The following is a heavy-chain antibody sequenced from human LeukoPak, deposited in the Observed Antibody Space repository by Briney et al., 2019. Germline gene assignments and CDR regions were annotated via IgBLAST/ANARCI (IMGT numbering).Heavy chain of an antibody. D-gene: IGHD7-27*01. CDR2: ISKDGSTS. CDR1: GFTFSNHW. CDR3: ARDYYLGIVDQ. V-gene: IGHV3-74*01. Sequence: GGSLRLSCEASGFTFSNHWMHWVRQAPGKGLVWVSVISKDGSTSVYADSVRGRLTISRDNAKNTLYLQMNSLRVEDTAVYYCARDYYLGIVDQWGQGTRVTVSS. J-gene: IGHJ5*02.